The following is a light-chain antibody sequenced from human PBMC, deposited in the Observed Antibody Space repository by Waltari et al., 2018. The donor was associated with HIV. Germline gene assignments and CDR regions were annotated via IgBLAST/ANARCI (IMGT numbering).Light chain of an antibody. CDR3: GTWDTSLSAGV. J-gene: IGLJ2*01. CDR2: DNN. Sequence: CSGSSSNIANNYVSWYQQLPGTAPKLLIYDNNRRSSGIPDRFSGSKSGTSATLAIAGLQTGDEADYYCGTWDTSLSAGVFGGGTKVTVL. V-gene: IGLV1-51*01. CDR1: SSNIANNY.